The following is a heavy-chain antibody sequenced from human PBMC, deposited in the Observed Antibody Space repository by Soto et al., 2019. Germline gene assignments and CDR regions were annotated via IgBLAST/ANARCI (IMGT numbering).Heavy chain of an antibody. J-gene: IGHJ4*02. CDR1: GFTVSSNH. V-gene: IGHV3-53*01. CDR2: IYSGGST. D-gene: IGHD2-15*01. CDR3: VHCSGGSCSSDY. Sequence: VGSLRLSCAASGFTVSSNHMSWVRQAPGKGLEWVSVIYSGGSTYYADSVKGRFTISRDNSKNTLYLQMNSLRAEDTAVYYCVHCSGGSCSSDYWGQGTLVTVSS.